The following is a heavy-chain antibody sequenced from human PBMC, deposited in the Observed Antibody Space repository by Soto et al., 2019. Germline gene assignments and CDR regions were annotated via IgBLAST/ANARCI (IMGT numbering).Heavy chain of an antibody. CDR3: ARDESQGPWFGELLSGFDY. CDR1: GDSVSSNSAA. D-gene: IGHD3-10*01. J-gene: IGHJ4*02. V-gene: IGHV6-1*01. CDR2: TYYRSKWYN. Sequence: KQSQTLSLTCAISGDSVSSNSAAWNWIRQSPSRGLEWLGRTYYRSKWYNDYAVSVKSRITINPDTSKNQFSLQLNSVTPEDTAVYYCARDESQGPWFGELLSGFDYWGQGTLVTVSS.